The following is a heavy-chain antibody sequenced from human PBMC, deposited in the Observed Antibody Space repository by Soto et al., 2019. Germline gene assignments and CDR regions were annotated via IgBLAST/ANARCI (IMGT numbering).Heavy chain of an antibody. CDR1: GFTFSSYG. CDR2: ISYDGSNK. D-gene: IGHD3-22*01. V-gene: IGHV3-30*03. J-gene: IGHJ4*02. CDR3: ARTYYYDSSGSVDY. Sequence: VGSLRLSCAASGFTFSSYGMHWVRQAPGKGLEWVAVISYDGSNKYYADSVKGRFTISRDNSKNTLYLQMNSLRAEDTAVYYCARTYYYDSSGSVDYWGQGTLVTVSS.